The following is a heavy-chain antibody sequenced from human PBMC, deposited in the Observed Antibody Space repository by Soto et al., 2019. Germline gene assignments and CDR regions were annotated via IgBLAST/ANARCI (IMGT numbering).Heavy chain of an antibody. Sequence: SETLSLTXTVSGDSLSSGGHYWSWIRQHPGKGLEWIGHIYDSVNTYYSPSLRSRVTISADMSKNQFSLNLRSVTAADTAVYYCARVDHRGYFAILTDYWGQGTLVTVSS. CDR3: ARVDHRGYFAILTDY. D-gene: IGHD3-9*01. CDR1: GDSLSSGGHY. J-gene: IGHJ4*02. CDR2: IYDSVNT. V-gene: IGHV4-31*02.